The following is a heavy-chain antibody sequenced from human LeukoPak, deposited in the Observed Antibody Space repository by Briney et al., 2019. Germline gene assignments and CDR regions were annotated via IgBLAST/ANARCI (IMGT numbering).Heavy chain of an antibody. D-gene: IGHD3-3*01. CDR2: INAGNGNT. CDR3: ARDGDITIFGVVPPYYGMDV. Sequence: ASVKVSFKASGYTFTSYAMHWVRQAPGQRLEWMGWINAGNGNTRYSQKFQGRVTITRDTSASTAYMELSSLRSEDTAVYYCARDGDITIFGVVPPYYGMDVWGQGTTVTVSS. CDR1: GYTFTSYA. J-gene: IGHJ6*02. V-gene: IGHV1-3*01.